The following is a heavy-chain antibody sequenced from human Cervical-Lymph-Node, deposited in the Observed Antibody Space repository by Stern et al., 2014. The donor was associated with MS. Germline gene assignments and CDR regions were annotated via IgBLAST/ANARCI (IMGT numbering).Heavy chain of an antibody. CDR1: GFSLSTNGVG. V-gene: IGHV2-5*02. Sequence: QVTLRESGTTLVKPTQPLTLTCTFSGFSLSTNGVGVGWIRQPPGKALEWLALIYWDDDKRYSPSLKSRLTITKDTSKNQVVLTMTYMDPVDTATYYCAHITAYSGTYPPSYWGQGTLVTVSS. D-gene: IGHD1-26*01. CDR3: AHITAYSGTYPPSY. J-gene: IGHJ4*02. CDR2: IYWDDDK.